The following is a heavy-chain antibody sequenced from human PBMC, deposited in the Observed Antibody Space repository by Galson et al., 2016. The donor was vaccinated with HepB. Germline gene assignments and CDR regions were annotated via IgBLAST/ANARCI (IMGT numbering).Heavy chain of an antibody. CDR1: GYSFTTYW. V-gene: IGHV5-10-1*01. J-gene: IGHJ4*02. CDR2: INPSDSYT. D-gene: IGHD3-10*01. Sequence: QSGAEVKKPGESLRISCKTSGYSFTTYWITWVRQMPGKGLEWLGTINPSDSYTNYNPSLQGHVTISLDKSISTTYLQRSSLKTSDTAMYYCARHYNYSYAYWGQGARVTVSS. CDR3: ARHYNYSYAY.